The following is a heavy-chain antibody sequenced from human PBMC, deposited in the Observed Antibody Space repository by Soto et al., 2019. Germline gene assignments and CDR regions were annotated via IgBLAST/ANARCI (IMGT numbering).Heavy chain of an antibody. CDR1: GGSISSYY. CDR2: IYYSGST. D-gene: IGHD4-17*01. Sequence: SETLSLTCTVSGGSISSYYWSWIRQPPGKGLEWIGYIYYSGSTNYNPSLKSRVTISVDTSKNQFSLKLSSVTAADTAVYYCARQLAVTTHNPFDYWGQGTLVTVSS. J-gene: IGHJ4*02. CDR3: ARQLAVTTHNPFDY. V-gene: IGHV4-59*08.